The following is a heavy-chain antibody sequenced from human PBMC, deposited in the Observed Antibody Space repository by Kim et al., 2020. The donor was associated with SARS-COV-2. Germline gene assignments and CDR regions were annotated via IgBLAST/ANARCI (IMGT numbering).Heavy chain of an antibody. J-gene: IGHJ6*02. CDR1: GGSISSYY. V-gene: IGHV4-59*13. CDR3: ARGANRDYYYYGMDV. D-gene: IGHD3-10*01. Sequence: SETLSLTCTVSGGSISSYYWSWIRQPPGKGLEWIGYIYYSGSTNYNPSLKSRVTISVDTSKNQFSLKLSSVTAADTAVYYCARGANRDYYYYGMDVWGQGTTVTVSS. CDR2: IYYSGST.